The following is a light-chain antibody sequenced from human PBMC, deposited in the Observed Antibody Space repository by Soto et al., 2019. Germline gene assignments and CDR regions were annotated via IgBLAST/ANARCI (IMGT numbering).Light chain of an antibody. V-gene: IGLV2-14*03. CDR1: SSDVVSYNY. CDR2: DVS. J-gene: IGLJ1*01. Sequence: QSVLTQPASVSGSPGQSITISCTGTSSDVVSYNYVSWYQQHPGKAPKVIIYDVSNRPSGVSNRFSGSKSGDTASLTISGLQAEDEADYFCSSYTGSTTLRYVFGVGTKVPVL. CDR3: SSYTGSTTLRYV.